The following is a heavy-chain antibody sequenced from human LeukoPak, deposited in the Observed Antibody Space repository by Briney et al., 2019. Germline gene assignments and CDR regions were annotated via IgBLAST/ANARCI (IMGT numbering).Heavy chain of an antibody. V-gene: IGHV1-69*01. D-gene: IGHD5-18*01. Sequence: SVKVSCTASGGTFSSYAISWVRQAPGQGLEWMGGIIPIFGTANYAQKFQGRVTITADESTSTAYMELSSLRSEDTAVYYCAREDSRDTAMVIGYWGQGTLVTVSS. CDR2: IIPIFGTA. CDR3: AREDSRDTAMVIGY. CDR1: GGTFSSYA. J-gene: IGHJ4*02.